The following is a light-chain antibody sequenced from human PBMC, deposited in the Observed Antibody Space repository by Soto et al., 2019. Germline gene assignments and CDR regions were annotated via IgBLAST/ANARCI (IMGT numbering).Light chain of an antibody. J-gene: IGKJ3*01. V-gene: IGKV1-27*01. CDR2: AAS. CDR1: QGIRNY. Sequence: DIQMTQSPTSLSASVGDRVTITCRASQGIRNYVAWYQQIPGKAPKLLSYAASTLQSGVPSRFSGSGSGTDFTLNINGLQPEDVATYSCQQYSSVPVFGPGTKVEIK. CDR3: QQYSSVPV.